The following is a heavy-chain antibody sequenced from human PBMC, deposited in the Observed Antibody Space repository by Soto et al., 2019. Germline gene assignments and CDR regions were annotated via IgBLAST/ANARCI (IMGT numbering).Heavy chain of an antibody. Sequence: GASLKISCKGSGYSFTSYWLGWVRQMPGKGLEWVGIIYPGDSDTRYSPSFQGQVTTSADKSISTTYLQWSSLKASDTAMYYCARHRTLVLPAAPDYYCYSMDVCGQGTTVTVSS. V-gene: IGHV5-51*01. CDR3: ARHRTLVLPAAPDYYCYSMDV. J-gene: IGHJ6*02. D-gene: IGHD2-2*01. CDR1: GYSFTSYW. CDR2: IYPGDSDT.